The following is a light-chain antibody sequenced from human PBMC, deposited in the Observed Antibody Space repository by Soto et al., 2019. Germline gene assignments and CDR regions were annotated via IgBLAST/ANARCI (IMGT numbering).Light chain of an antibody. CDR1: QTVSANY. J-gene: IGKJ1*01. Sequence: LVLTQSPGTLSLSPGERATLSCRASQTVSANYLAWYQQKAGQAPRLLIYGASSRATGIPDRFSGSGSGTDFTLTISRLEPEDFAVYYCQQYGRSGTFGQGTKVDIK. CDR2: GAS. V-gene: IGKV3-20*01. CDR3: QQYGRSGT.